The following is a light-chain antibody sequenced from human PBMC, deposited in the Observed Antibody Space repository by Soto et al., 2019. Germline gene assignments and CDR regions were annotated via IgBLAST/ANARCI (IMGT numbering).Light chain of an antibody. V-gene: IGKV1-5*03. CDR3: QQYNSYSLT. CDR2: QAS. Sequence: DIQMTQFPSALSASVGDRVTITCWASQTISSWLAWYQQKPGEAPRLLIYQASSLETEVPSRFSGSGSGTEFTLTISRLQPGDFATYSCQQYNSYSLTFGLGTKVDI. CDR1: QTISSW. J-gene: IGKJ1*01.